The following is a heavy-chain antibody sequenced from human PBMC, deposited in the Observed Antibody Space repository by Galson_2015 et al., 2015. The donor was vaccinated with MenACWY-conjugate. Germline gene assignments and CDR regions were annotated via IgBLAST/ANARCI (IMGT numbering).Heavy chain of an antibody. CDR3: ARGWGHTAMGYGLKPGAFDF. CDR2: ITFDENYE. CDR1: GFTFNLYA. Sequence: SLRLSCAASGFTFNLYALHWVRQAPGKGLQWVSVITFDENYEDYVASVKGRFTISRDNSKNTLYLHMNNLRPEDMALYYCARGWGHTAMGYGLKPGAFDFWGQGTMVTVSS. V-gene: IGHV3-30*04. D-gene: IGHD5-18*01. J-gene: IGHJ3*01.